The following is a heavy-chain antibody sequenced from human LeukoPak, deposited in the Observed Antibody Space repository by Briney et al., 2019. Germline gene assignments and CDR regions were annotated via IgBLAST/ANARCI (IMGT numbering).Heavy chain of an antibody. Sequence: GGSLRLSCAASGFTFSSYSMNWVRQAPGKGLEWVAMFSYDGSIRYNADSVQGRFTISRDTSQNTLDLQMDSLRPDDTAVYYCARGYRPYDDAFDIGGHGTLVTVSS. CDR3: ARGYRPYDDAFDI. CDR2: FSYDGSIR. J-gene: IGHJ3*02. V-gene: IGHV3-30*05. D-gene: IGHD3-16*02. CDR1: GFTFSSYS.